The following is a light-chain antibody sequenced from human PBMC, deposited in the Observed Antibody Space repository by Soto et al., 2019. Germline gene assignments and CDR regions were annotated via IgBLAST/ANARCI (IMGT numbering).Light chain of an antibody. CDR1: QSVLYSSNNKNY. V-gene: IGKV4-1*01. CDR2: WAS. J-gene: IGKJ2*01. CDR3: QQYYSTPYT. Sequence: DIVMTQSPDSLAVSLGERATINCKSSQSVLYSSNNKNYLAWYQQKPGQPPKLLIYWASTRESWVPDRFSGSGSGTDFTLTIISLQAEDVAVYYCQQYYSTPYTFGQGTKLEIK.